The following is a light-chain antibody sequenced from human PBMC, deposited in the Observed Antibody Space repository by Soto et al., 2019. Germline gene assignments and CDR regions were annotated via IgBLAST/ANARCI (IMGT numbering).Light chain of an antibody. CDR2: GAS. Sequence: EIVLTQSPGTLSLSPGERATLSCRASQSVSSSYLAWYQQKPGQAPRLLIYGASSSATGSPDRFSGSGSGTDFTHTISILEPEDFAVYYWQQYGSSPLFTFGPGTKVDIK. CDR3: QQYGSSPLFT. V-gene: IGKV3-20*01. J-gene: IGKJ3*01. CDR1: QSVSSSY.